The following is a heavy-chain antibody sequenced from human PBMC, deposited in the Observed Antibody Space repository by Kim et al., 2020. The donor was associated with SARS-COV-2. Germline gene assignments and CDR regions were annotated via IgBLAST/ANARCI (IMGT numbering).Heavy chain of an antibody. CDR2: ISSNGGST. D-gene: IGHD6-19*01. V-gene: IGHV3-64D*06. CDR3: AVAGDY. J-gene: IGHJ4*02. Sequence: GGSLRLSCSASGLTFSSYAFHWVRQAPGKGLEDVSVISSNGGSTYYTDSVKGRFTISRDNSKNTVYLQMNSLRGEDTAVYYCAVAGDYWGQGTLVTVSS. CDR1: GLTFSSYA.